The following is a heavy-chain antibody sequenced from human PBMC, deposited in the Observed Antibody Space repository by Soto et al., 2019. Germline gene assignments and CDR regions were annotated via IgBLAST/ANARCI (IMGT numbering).Heavy chain of an antibody. CDR3: ARSTLLGYCSSTSCYGMDV. J-gene: IGHJ6*02. Sequence: SETLSLTCTVSGGSISSYYWIWIRQPAGKGLEWIGRIYTSGSTNYNPSLKSRVTMSVDTSKNQFSLKLSSVTAADTAVYYCARSTLLGYCSSTSCYGMDVWGQGTTVTVSS. V-gene: IGHV4-4*07. D-gene: IGHD2-2*01. CDR2: IYTSGST. CDR1: GGSISSYY.